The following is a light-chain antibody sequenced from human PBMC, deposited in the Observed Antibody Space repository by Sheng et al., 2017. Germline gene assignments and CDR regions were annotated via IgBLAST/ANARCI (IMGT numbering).Light chain of an antibody. CDR2: DAS. V-gene: IGKV1-33*01. Sequence: DIQMTQSPSSLSASVGDTVTISCQASQDISDYINWYQQTPGKAPRLLIFDASYLETGVPSRFSGTGSGTHFTFTIRGLQPEDFGTYFFQHYDQLPYSFGQGTRLETK. CDR3: QHYDQLPYS. CDR1: QDISDY. J-gene: IGKJ2*01.